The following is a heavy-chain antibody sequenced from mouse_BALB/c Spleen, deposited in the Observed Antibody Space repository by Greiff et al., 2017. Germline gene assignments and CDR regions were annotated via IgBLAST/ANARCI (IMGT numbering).Heavy chain of an antibody. V-gene: IGHV1-69*02. CDR1: GYTFTSYW. J-gene: IGHJ2*01. CDR2: IYPSDSYT. CDR3: TRGGLLRSFDY. D-gene: IGHD1-1*01. Sequence: VQLQQPGAELVRPGASVKLSCKASGYTFTSYWINWVKQRPGQGLEWIGNIYPSDSYTNYNQKFKDKATLTVDKSSSTAYMQLSSPTSEDSAVYYCTRGGLLRSFDYWGQVTTLTVSA.